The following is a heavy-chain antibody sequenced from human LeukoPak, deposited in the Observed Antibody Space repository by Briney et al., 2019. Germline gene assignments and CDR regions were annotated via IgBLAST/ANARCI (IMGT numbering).Heavy chain of an antibody. D-gene: IGHD3-10*01. V-gene: IGHV3-15*01. CDR2: IKSKTDGGTT. J-gene: IGHJ4*02. Sequence: GGSLRLSCAASGFTFSNAWMSWVRQAPGKGLEWVGRIKSKTDGGTTDYAAPVKGRFTISRDDSKNTLYLQMNSLKTEDKAVYYCTIPITMVRGVITRADYFDYWGQGTLVTVSS. CDR3: TIPITMVRGVITRADYFDY. CDR1: GFTFSNAW.